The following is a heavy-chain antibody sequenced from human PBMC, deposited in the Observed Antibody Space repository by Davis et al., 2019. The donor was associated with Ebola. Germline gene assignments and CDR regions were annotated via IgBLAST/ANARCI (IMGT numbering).Heavy chain of an antibody. CDR2: IPYDGSNK. Sequence: PGGSLRLSCAASGFTFSSYAMHWVRQAPGKGLEWVAVIPYDGSNKYYADSVKGRFTISRDNSKNTLYLQMNSLRAEDTAVYYCARVTYYYGSGSLDYWGQGTLVTVSS. V-gene: IGHV3-30-3*01. CDR1: GFTFSSYA. J-gene: IGHJ4*02. D-gene: IGHD3-10*01. CDR3: ARVTYYYGSGSLDY.